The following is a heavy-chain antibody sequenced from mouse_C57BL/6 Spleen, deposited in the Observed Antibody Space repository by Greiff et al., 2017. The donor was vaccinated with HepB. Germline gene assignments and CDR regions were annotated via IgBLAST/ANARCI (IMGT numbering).Heavy chain of an antibody. CDR3: ASVYYAYDAAGFAY. D-gene: IGHD2-2*01. Sequence: EVQLVESGEGLVKPGGSLKLSCAASGFTFSSYAMSWVRQTPEKRLEWVAYISSGGDYIYYADTVKGRFTISRDNARNTLYLQMSSLKSEDTAMYYCASVYYAYDAAGFAYWGKGTLVTVAA. V-gene: IGHV5S21*01. CDR1: GFTFSSYA. J-gene: IGHJ3*01. CDR2: ISSGGDYI.